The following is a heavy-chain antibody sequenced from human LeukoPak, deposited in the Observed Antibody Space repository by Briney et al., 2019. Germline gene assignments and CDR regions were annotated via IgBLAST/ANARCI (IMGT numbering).Heavy chain of an antibody. CDR2: IYYSGST. J-gene: IGHJ4*02. Sequence: PSETLSPTCTVSGGSISSYYWSWIRQPPGKGRGWVGYIYYSGSTNYNPSLKSRVPISVDTSKNQFSLKLSSVTAGDTAVYYCARVRYGDCFDYWGQGTLASVSS. D-gene: IGHD4-17*01. V-gene: IGHV4-59*01. CDR3: ARVRYGDCFDY. CDR1: GGSISSYY.